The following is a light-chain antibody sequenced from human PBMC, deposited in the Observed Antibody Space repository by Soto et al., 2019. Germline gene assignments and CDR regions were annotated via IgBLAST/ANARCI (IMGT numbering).Light chain of an antibody. CDR2: EGS. J-gene: IGLJ1*01. CDR1: SSDVGSYNL. V-gene: IGLV2-23*03. CDR3: CSYAGSRTFSYV. Sequence: QSVLTQPASVSGSPGQSITISCTGTSSDVGSYNLVSWYQQHPGKAPKLMIYEGSKRPSGVSNRFSGSKSGNTASLTISGLQAEDEDDYYCCSYAGSRTFSYVFGNGTKLTV.